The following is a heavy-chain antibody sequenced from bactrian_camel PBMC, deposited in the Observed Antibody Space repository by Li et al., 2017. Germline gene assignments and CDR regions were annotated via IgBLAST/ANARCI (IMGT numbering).Heavy chain of an antibody. D-gene: IGHD8*01. CDR1: GLTYSNYF. V-gene: IGHV3S28*01. CDR2: LVTGGGDVTGGTA. Sequence: QLVESGGGSVLPGGSLRLTCVASGLTYSNYFMAWFRQAPGMEREGVAALVTGGGDVTGGTAFYADSVKGRFTIAHGNARDTPTLVMKNLNPDDTAMYYCAAEAHDRTVCSWRSNWKYEGQGTQVTIS. J-gene: IGHJ4*01.